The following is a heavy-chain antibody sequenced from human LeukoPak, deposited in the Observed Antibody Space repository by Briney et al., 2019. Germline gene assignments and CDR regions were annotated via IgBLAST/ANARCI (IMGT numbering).Heavy chain of an antibody. D-gene: IGHD3-10*01. J-gene: IGHJ4*02. CDR1: GGSISSYY. CDR3: ARTKFYYGSGSYIDY. CDR2: IYTSGST. Sequence: SETLSLTCTVSGGSISSYYWSWIRQPAGKGLEWIGRIYTSGSTNYNPSLKSRVTMSVDTSKNQFSLKLSSVTAADTAVYYCARTKFYYGSGSYIDYWGQGTLVTVSS. V-gene: IGHV4-4*07.